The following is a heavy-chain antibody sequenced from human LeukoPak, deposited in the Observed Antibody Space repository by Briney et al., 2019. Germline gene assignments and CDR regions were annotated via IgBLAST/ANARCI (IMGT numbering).Heavy chain of an antibody. CDR1: GFTFSSYS. D-gene: IGHD3-22*01. Sequence: GGSLRLSCAASGFTFSSYSMNWVRQAPGKGLEWVSYISSSSSTIYYADSVKGRFTISRDNAKNSLYLQMNSLRAEDTAVYYCARFYYYDSSGLNDAFDIWGQGTKVTVSS. CDR3: ARFYYYDSSGLNDAFDI. CDR2: ISSSSSTI. V-gene: IGHV3-48*04. J-gene: IGHJ3*02.